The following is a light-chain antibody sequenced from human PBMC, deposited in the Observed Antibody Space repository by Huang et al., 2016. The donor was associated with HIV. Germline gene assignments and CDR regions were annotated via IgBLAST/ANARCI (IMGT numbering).Light chain of an antibody. CDR1: QSVSGSY. J-gene: IGKJ1*01. CDR3: QQYNSSPGT. V-gene: IGKV3-20*01. Sequence: EIVLTQSPGTLSLSPGERATLSCRASQSVSGSYLAWYQQKPGQAPRLLIYGASSRAAGIPDRFSGSGSGTDLTLTINRLEPEDFAVYYCQQYNSSPGTFGQGSKVDIK. CDR2: GAS.